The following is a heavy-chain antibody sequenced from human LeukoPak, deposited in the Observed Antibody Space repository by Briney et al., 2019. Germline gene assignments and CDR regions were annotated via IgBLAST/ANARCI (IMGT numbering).Heavy chain of an antibody. D-gene: IGHD6-6*01. CDR1: GGSISSGTYY. V-gene: IGHV4-61*09. Sequence: MSSETLSLTCTVSGGSISSGTYYWSWIRQSAGKGLEWVGHIYTSGSTNYNPSLKSRVTISVDTSKNQFSLKLSSVTAADTAVYYCARAPMYSSSSLWFDPWGQGTLVTVSS. CDR2: IYTSGST. J-gene: IGHJ5*02. CDR3: ARAPMYSSSSLWFDP.